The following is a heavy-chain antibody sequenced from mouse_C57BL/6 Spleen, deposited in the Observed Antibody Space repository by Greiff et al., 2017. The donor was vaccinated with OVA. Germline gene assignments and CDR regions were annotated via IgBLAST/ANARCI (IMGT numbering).Heavy chain of an antibody. CDR3: AAFDGYYSAWFAY. V-gene: IGHV1-76*01. D-gene: IGHD2-3*01. CDR2: IYPGSGNT. CDR1: GYTFTDYY. Sequence: QVQLQQSGAELVRPGASVKLSCKASGYTFTDYYINWVKQRPGQGLEWIARIYPGSGNTYYNEKFKGKATLTAEKSSSTAYMQLSSLTSEDSAVYFCAAFDGYYSAWFAYWGPGTLVTVSA. J-gene: IGHJ3*01.